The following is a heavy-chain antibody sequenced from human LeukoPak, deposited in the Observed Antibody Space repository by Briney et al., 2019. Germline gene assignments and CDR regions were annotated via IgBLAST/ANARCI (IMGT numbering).Heavy chain of an antibody. D-gene: IGHD6-6*01. CDR3: ARDRLGSSSPTYFYYYMDV. Sequence: KPSETLSLTCTVSGGSINNYYWSWIRQPAGKALEWIGHIYSDGRTNYNPSLQSRVTMSVDTSSSHLSLVLTSVTAADTAVYYCARDRLGSSSPTYFYYYMDVWGRGTTVIVSS. CDR1: GGSINNYY. CDR2: IYSDGRT. J-gene: IGHJ6*03. V-gene: IGHV4-4*07.